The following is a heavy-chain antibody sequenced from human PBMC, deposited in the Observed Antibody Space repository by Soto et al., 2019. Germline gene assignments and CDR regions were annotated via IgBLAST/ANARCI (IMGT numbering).Heavy chain of an antibody. V-gene: IGHV5-51*01. CDR2: IYPGDSDT. D-gene: IGHD1-26*01. CDR3: ARHLDDGAGANANYYYGMDV. Sequence: GESLKISCKGSGYSFTSYWIGWVRQMPGKGLEWMGIIYPGDSDTRYSPSFQGQVTIPADKSISTAYLQWSSLKASDTAMYYCARHLDDGAGANANYYYGMDVWGQGTTVTVSS. CDR1: GYSFTSYW. J-gene: IGHJ6*02.